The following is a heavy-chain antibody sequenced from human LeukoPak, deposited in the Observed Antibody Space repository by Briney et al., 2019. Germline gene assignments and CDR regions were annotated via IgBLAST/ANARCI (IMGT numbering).Heavy chain of an antibody. CDR1: GGSFSGYY. CDR3: ARGKWLRSSFDY. CDR2: IIHSGST. J-gene: IGHJ4*02. V-gene: IGHV4-34*01. D-gene: IGHD5-12*01. Sequence: SETLSLTCAVYGGSFSGYYWSWIRQPPGKWLEWIGEIIHSGSTNYNPSLKSRVTISVNTSKNQFSLRLSSVTAADTAVYYCARGKWLRSSFDYWGQGTLVTVSS.